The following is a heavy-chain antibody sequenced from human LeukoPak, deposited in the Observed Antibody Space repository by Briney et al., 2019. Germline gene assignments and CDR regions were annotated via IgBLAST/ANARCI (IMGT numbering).Heavy chain of an antibody. CDR2: IIPIFGTA. V-gene: IGHV1-69*05. CDR1: GGTFSSYA. D-gene: IGHD3-9*01. CDR3: ARVLRYFDWFPFDF. Sequence: SVKVSCKASGGTFSSYAISWVRQAPGQGLEWMGGIIPIFGTANYAQKFQGRVTITTDESTSTAYMELSSLRSEDTAVYHCARVLRYFDWFPFDFWGQGTLVTVSS. J-gene: IGHJ4*02.